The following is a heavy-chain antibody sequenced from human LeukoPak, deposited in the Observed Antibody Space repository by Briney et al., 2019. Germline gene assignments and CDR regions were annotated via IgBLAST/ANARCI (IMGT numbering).Heavy chain of an antibody. V-gene: IGHV3-30-3*01. CDR3: ARAVTTSPGGY. CDR1: GFTFNRYA. CDR2: IASDGNDQ. D-gene: IGHD4-11*01. Sequence: PGRSLRLSCAASGFTFNRYAIHWVRQAPGKGLEWVTVIASDGNDQHYADSVKGRFTISRDNSKNTVFLQMNSLRIEDTAVYYCARAVTTSPGGYWGQGTLVTVSS. J-gene: IGHJ4*02.